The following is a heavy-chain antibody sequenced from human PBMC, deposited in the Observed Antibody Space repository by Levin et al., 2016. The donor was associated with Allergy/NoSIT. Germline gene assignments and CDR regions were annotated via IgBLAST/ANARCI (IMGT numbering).Heavy chain of an antibody. CDR2: INHSGST. J-gene: IGHJ6*02. D-gene: IGHD6-19*01. CDR3: ARVVHSSGLTYYYYYYGMDV. CDR1: GGSFSGYY. Sequence: GSLRLSCAVYGGSFSGYYWSWIRQPPGKGLEWIGEINHSGSTNYNPSLKSRVTISVDTSKNQFSLKLSSVTAADTAVYYCARVVHSSGLTYYYYYYGMDVWGQGTTVTVSS. V-gene: IGHV4-34*01.